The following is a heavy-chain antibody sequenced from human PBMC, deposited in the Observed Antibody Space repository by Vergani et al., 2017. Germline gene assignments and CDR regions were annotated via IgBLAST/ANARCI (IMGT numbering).Heavy chain of an antibody. V-gene: IGHV1-24*01. D-gene: IGHD6-13*01. CDR1: GYTLTELS. J-gene: IGHJ6*02. CDR2: FDPEDGET. CDR3: ATDPEAYSSSWYYYGMDV. Sequence: QVQLVQSGAEVKKPGSSVKVSCKVSGYTLTELSMHWVRQAPGKGLEWMGGFDPEDGETLYAQKFQGRVTMTEDTSTYTAYMELSSLRSEDTAVYYCATDPEAYSSSWYYYGMDVWGQGTTVTVSS.